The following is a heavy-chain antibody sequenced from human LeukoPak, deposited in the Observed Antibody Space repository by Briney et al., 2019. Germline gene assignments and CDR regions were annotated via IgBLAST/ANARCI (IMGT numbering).Heavy chain of an antibody. V-gene: IGHV5-51*01. J-gene: IGHJ4*02. Sequence: GESLKIPCKGSGYLFTSYLFGWVRQMPGKGLEWMGIIYPGDSDTRYSPSFQGQVTISADKSISTAYLQWSSLKASDTAMYYCARGGVEMDFDYWGQGTLVTVSS. CDR3: ARGGVEMDFDY. CDR2: IYPGDSDT. CDR1: GYLFTSYL. D-gene: IGHD5-24*01.